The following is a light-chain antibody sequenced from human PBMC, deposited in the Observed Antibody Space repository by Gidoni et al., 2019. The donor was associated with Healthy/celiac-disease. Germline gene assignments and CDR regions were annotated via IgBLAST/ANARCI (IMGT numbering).Light chain of an antibody. J-gene: IGLJ2*01. Sequence: SYELPQQPSVSVSPGQTASITCSGDKLGDKYACWYQQKPGQSPVLVIYQDSKRPSGIPERFSGSNSGNTATLTISGTQAIDEADYYCQAWDSSTYPFGGGTKLTVL. V-gene: IGLV3-1*01. CDR3: QAWDSSTYP. CDR1: KLGDKY. CDR2: QDS.